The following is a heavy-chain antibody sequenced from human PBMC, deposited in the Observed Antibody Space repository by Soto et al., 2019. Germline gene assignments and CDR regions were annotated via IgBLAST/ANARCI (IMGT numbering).Heavy chain of an antibody. CDR3: ARDLTSGVGS. CDR2: IIPIFDAT. V-gene: IGHV1-69*01. D-gene: IGHD1-26*01. CDR1: GGTFSRHS. Sequence: QVQMVQSGAEVKKPGSSARVSCKVSGGTFSRHSISWVRQAPGQGLEWMGGIIPIFDATQYAQKFQGRLTITADGSATTSHRDLIGLRPEETAIFSGARDLTSGVGSWGQGTLVTVS. J-gene: IGHJ4*02.